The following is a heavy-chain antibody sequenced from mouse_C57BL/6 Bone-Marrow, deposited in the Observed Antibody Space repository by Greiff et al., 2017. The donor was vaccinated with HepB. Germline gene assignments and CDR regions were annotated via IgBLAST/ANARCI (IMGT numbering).Heavy chain of an antibody. V-gene: IGHV1-47*01. Sequence: QVQLQQSGAELVKPGASVKMSCKASGYTFTTYPIEWMKQNHGKSLEWIGNFHPYNDDTKYNEKFKGKATLTVEKSSSTVYLELSRLTSDYSDVYYCARGFSYYYGSSYYFDYWGQGTTLTVSS. CDR2: FHPYNDDT. D-gene: IGHD1-1*01. CDR3: ARGFSYYYGSSYYFDY. J-gene: IGHJ2*01. CDR1: GYTFTTYP.